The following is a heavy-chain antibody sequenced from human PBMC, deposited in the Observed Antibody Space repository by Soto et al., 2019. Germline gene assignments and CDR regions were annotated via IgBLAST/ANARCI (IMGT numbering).Heavy chain of an antibody. CDR1: GYTFTSYG. J-gene: IGHJ3*02. Sequence: GASVKVSCKASGYTFTSYGISWVRQAPGQGLEWMGWISAYNGNTNYAQKLQGRVTMTTDTSTSTAYMELRSLGSDDTAVYYCARDRKAMIVVAPDAFDIWGQGTMVTVSS. D-gene: IGHD3-22*01. CDR3: ARDRKAMIVVAPDAFDI. V-gene: IGHV1-18*01. CDR2: ISAYNGNT.